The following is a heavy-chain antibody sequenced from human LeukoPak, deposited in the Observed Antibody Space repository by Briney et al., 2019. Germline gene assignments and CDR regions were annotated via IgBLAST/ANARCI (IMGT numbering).Heavy chain of an antibody. CDR1: GFTFSSYS. CDR2: ISSSSSYI. D-gene: IGHD6-6*01. V-gene: IGHV3-21*01. Sequence: PGGSLRLSCAASGFTFSSYSMNWVRQAPGKGLEWVSSISSSSSYICYADSVKGRFTISRDNAKNSLYLQMNSLRAEDTAVYYCARDREYSSSSGSFDYWGQGTLVTVSS. CDR3: ARDREYSSSSGSFDY. J-gene: IGHJ4*02.